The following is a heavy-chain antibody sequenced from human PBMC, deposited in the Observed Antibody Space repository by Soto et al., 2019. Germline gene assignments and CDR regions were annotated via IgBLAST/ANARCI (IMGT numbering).Heavy chain of an antibody. V-gene: IGHV1-8*01. D-gene: IGHD6-13*01. Sequence: ASVKVSCKASGYTFTSNDINWVRQATGQGLEWMGWMNPNSGNTGYAQKFQGRVTMTRNTSISTAYMELSSLRSEDTAVYYCARGGIALEDYYYYGMDVWGQGTTVTVSS. CDR1: GYTFTSND. CDR2: MNPNSGNT. CDR3: ARGGIALEDYYYYGMDV. J-gene: IGHJ6*02.